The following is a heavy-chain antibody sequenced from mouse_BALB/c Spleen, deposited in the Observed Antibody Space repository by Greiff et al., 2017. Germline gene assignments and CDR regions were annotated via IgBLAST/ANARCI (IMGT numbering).Heavy chain of an antibody. CDR1: GDSITSGY. CDR3: ARNPSYYYGSSYGYFDY. V-gene: IGHV3-8*02. J-gene: IGHJ2*01. D-gene: IGHD1-1*01. CDR2: ISYSGST. Sequence: EVKLMESGPSLVKPSQTLSLTCSVTGDSITSGYWNWIRKFPGNKLEYMGYISYSGSTYYNPSLKSRISITRDTSKNQYYLQLNSVTTEDTATYYCARNPSYYYGSSYGYFDYWGQGTTLTVSS.